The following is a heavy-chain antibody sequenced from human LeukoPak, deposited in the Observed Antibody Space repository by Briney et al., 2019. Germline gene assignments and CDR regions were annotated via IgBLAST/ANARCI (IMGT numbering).Heavy chain of an antibody. CDR2: ISATGFTI. CDR1: GGTFNNFE. J-gene: IGHJ4*02. CDR3: ARRMSGLDS. V-gene: IGHV3-48*03. D-gene: IGHD1-14*01. Sequence: PGGSLRLTCAASGGTFNNFERIWVRQAPGKGLEWLSYISATGFTIFYADSVRGLFTISRDNANNLLYLQVNSLSTEDTAVYCCARRMSGLDSWGQGTLVTVSS.